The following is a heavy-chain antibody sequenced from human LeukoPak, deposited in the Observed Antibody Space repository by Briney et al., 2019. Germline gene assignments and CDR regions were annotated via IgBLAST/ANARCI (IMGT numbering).Heavy chain of an antibody. Sequence: GASVKVSYKASGYTFTSYDINWVRHATGQGLEWMGWMNPNSGNTGYAQKFQGRVTMTRNTSISTAYMELSSLRSEDTAVYYCAIIAAARYGLDYWGQGTLVTVSS. J-gene: IGHJ4*02. D-gene: IGHD6-13*01. CDR1: GYTFTSYD. CDR3: AIIAAARYGLDY. CDR2: MNPNSGNT. V-gene: IGHV1-8*01.